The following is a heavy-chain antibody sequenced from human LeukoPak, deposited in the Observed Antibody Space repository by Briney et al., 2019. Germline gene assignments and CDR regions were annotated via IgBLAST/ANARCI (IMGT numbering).Heavy chain of an antibody. V-gene: IGHV3-30*01. CDR3: ARDSYSSSGIDY. CDR2: ISYDGSNK. D-gene: IGHD6-13*01. CDR1: GFTFSSYA. Sequence: GGSLRLSCAASGFTFSSYAMHWVRQAPGKGLEWVAVISYDGSNKYYADSVKGRFTISRDNSKNTPYLQMNSLRAEDTAVYYCARDSYSSSGIDYWGQGTLVTVSS. J-gene: IGHJ4*02.